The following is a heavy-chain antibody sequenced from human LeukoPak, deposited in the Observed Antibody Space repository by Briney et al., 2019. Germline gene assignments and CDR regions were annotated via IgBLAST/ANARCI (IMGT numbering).Heavy chain of an antibody. Sequence: GGSLRLSCAASGFTFSSYAMSWVRQAPGKGLEWVSAISGSGGSTYYADSVKGRFTISRDNSKNTLYLQMNSLRAEDTAVYYCAKHREFRGWTHGFDYWGQGTLVTVSS. CDR2: ISGSGGST. CDR3: AKHREFRGWTHGFDY. D-gene: IGHD2-15*01. CDR1: GFTFSSYA. V-gene: IGHV3-23*01. J-gene: IGHJ4*02.